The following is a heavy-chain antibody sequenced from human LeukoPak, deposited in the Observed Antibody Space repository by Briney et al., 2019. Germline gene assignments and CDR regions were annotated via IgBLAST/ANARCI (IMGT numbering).Heavy chain of an antibody. CDR1: GFTVSSNY. Sequence: SGGSLRLSCAASGFTVSSNYMSWVRQAPGKGLEWVSVIYSGGSTYYVDSVKGRFTISRDNSKNTLYLQMNSLRAEDTAVYYCARGRYYYGSGSSHGAFYYFDYWGQGTLVTVSS. D-gene: IGHD3-10*01. V-gene: IGHV3-53*01. CDR2: IYSGGST. J-gene: IGHJ4*02. CDR3: ARGRYYYGSGSSHGAFYYFDY.